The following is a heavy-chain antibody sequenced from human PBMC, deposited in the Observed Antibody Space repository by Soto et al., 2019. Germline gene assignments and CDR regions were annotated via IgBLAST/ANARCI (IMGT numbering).Heavy chain of an antibody. CDR3: AKDLLDYDFWSGYYYYYYYGMDV. D-gene: IGHD3-3*01. CDR2: IIPIFGTA. J-gene: IGHJ6*02. Sequence: ASVKVSCKASGGTFSSYAISWVRQAPGQGLEWMGGIIPIFGTANYAQKFQGRVTITADESKNTLYLQMNSLRAEDTAVYYCAKDLLDYDFWSGYYYYYYYGMDVWGQGTTVTVSS. V-gene: IGHV1-69*13. CDR1: GGTFSSYA.